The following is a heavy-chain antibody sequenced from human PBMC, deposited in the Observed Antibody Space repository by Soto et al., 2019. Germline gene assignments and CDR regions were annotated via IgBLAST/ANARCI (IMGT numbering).Heavy chain of an antibody. V-gene: IGHV4-59*01. J-gene: IGHJ3*02. CDR2: IYYSGST. Sequence: SDTLSLNCTVSGGSISSYYWSWIRQPPGKGLEWIGYIYYSGSTNYNPSLKSRVTISVGTSKNQFSLKLSSVTAADTAVYYCARDSAYRVGDAFDILGQGTMVTVSS. CDR3: ARDSAYRVGDAFDI. D-gene: IGHD3-10*01. CDR1: GGSISSYY.